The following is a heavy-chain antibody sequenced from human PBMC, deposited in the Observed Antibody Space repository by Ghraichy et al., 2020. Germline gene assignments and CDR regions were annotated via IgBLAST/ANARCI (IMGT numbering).Heavy chain of an antibody. CDR2: IYYSGST. CDR3: ARHLAGATDY. D-gene: IGHD1-26*01. CDR1: GGSISSSSYY. V-gene: IGHV4-39*01. J-gene: IGHJ4*02. Sequence: SETLSLTCTVSGGSISSSSYYWGWIRQPPGKGLEWIGSIYYSGSTYYNPSLKSRVTISVDTSKNQFSLKLSSVTAADTAVYYCARHLAGATDYWGQGTLVTVSS.